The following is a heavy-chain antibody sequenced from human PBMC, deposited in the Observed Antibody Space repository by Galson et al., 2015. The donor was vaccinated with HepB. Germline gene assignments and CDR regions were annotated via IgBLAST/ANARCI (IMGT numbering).Heavy chain of an antibody. CDR3: TTGGSYYEDKFDY. CDR1: GFTFSNVW. J-gene: IGHJ4*02. V-gene: IGHV3-15*07. CDR2: IKRKTDGGTI. Sequence: SLRLSCAASGFTFSNVWMNWVRQAPGKGLEWVGRIKRKTDGGTIDYAAPVKGRFTFSRDDSKTTLYLQMNSLKIEDTAVYYCTTGGSYYEDKFDYWGQGTLVTVSS. D-gene: IGHD1-26*01.